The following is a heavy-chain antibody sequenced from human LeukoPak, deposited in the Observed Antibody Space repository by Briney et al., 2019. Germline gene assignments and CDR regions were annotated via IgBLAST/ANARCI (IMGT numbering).Heavy chain of an antibody. Sequence: GGSLRLSCVASGITFSNCAVSWVRQAPEKGLDWVSVISGSAHKIRYADSVKGRFTISRDNSENIVCLQMNNLRAEDTAVYYCAGRVTGYSSGYVYWGQGTLVTVSS. V-gene: IGHV3-23*01. J-gene: IGHJ4*02. CDR2: ISGSAHKI. CDR3: AGRVTGYSSGYVY. D-gene: IGHD5-18*01. CDR1: GITFSNCA.